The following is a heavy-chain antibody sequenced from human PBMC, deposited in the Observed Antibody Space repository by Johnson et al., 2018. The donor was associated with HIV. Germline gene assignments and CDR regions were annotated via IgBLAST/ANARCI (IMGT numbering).Heavy chain of an antibody. V-gene: IGHV3-72*01. CDR3: AKGLGRAAAGTRNAFDI. CDR1: GFTFSDHY. CDR2: SRNKANTYTT. J-gene: IGHJ3*02. D-gene: IGHD6-13*01. Sequence: MQLVESGGGVVKPGGSLRLSCEASGFTFSDHYMDWVRQAPGKGLAWVGRSRNKANTYTTEYAVSVKGRFTIPRDDSKNSLYLQMNSLRAEDTAVYYCAKGLGRAAAGTRNAFDIWGQGTMVTVSS.